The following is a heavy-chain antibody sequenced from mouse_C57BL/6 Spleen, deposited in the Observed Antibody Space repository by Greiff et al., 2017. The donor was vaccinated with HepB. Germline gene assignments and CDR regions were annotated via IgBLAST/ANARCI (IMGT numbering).Heavy chain of an antibody. Sequence: EVKLMESGPELVKPGASVKISCKASGYSFNGYYMNWVKQSPEKSLEWIGEINPSTGGTTYNQKFKAKATLTVDKSSSTAYMQLKSLTSEDSAVYYCARSGDYDGFDYWGQGTTLTVSS. V-gene: IGHV1-42*01. J-gene: IGHJ2*01. CDR2: INPSTGGT. D-gene: IGHD2-4*01. CDR3: ARSGDYDGFDY. CDR1: GYSFNGYY.